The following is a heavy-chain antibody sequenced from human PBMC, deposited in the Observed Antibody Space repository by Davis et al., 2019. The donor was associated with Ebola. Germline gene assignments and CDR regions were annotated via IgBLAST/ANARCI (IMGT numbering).Heavy chain of an antibody. Sequence: GESLKISCAASGFTFSSYWMSWVRQAPGKGLEWVANIKEDGSEKYYADSVKGRFTISRDNSKNTLYLQMSSLRAEDTAVYYCARDLPGGDWYFDLWGRGTLVTVSS. CDR3: ARDLPGGDWYFDL. V-gene: IGHV3-7*01. J-gene: IGHJ2*01. CDR2: IKEDGSEK. CDR1: GFTFSSYW. D-gene: IGHD1-14*01.